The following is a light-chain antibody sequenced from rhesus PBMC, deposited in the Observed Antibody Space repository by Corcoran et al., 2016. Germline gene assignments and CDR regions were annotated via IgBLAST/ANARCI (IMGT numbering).Light chain of an antibody. CDR1: ENVYNY. J-gene: IGKJ2*01. Sequence: DIQMTQSPSSLSASVGDRVTITCRASENVYNYLNWYQQKPGKAPRPLIYKASILQSGVPSRFSGSGSRTDYTFTISSLPPEDVATYYCQHGYGAPYSFGQGTKVEIK. CDR2: KAS. V-gene: IGKV1-74*01. CDR3: QHGYGAPYS.